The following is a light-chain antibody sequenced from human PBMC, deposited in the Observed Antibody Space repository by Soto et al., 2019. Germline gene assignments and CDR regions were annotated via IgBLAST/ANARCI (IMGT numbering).Light chain of an antibody. J-gene: IGKJ1*01. V-gene: IGKV1-5*03. CDR2: KAS. CDR3: QQYNSYWT. Sequence: DIQMTQSPSTLSASVGDRVTITCRASQSISMWLAWYQQKPGKAPNLLIYKASNLQSGVPSRFSGSGSGTECTLTISSLQPDDFATYYCQQYNSYWTFGQGTKVEIK. CDR1: QSISMW.